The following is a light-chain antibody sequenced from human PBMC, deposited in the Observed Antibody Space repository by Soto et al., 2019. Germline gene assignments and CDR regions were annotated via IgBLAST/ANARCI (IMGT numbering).Light chain of an antibody. CDR3: YQVNSLPFT. V-gene: IGKV1-12*01. CDR2: AAS. J-gene: IGKJ3*01. Sequence: DIQLTQSPSSVSASVVDIVTITCRASQGVNNWLAWYQQKPGKAHNLLIYAASSLQSGVPSRFSGSGSETDDILTISSLQPEDCAKDFCYQVNSLPFTFGPWTRVASK. CDR1: QGVNNW.